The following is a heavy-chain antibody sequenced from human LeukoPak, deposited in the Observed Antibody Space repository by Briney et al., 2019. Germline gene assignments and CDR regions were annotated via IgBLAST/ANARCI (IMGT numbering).Heavy chain of an antibody. Sequence: PSETLSLTCTVSGGSISSYYWSWIRQPPGKGLEWIGYIYYSGSTNYNPSLKSRVTISVKTSKNQFSLKLSSVIAADPAVYYCARVTGYMIEDYFDYWGQGTLVTVSS. CDR2: IYYSGST. J-gene: IGHJ4*02. V-gene: IGHV4-59*01. CDR3: ARVTGYMIEDYFDY. D-gene: IGHD3-22*01. CDR1: GGSISSYY.